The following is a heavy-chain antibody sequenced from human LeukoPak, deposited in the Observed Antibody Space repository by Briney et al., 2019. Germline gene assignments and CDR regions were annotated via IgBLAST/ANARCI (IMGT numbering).Heavy chain of an antibody. CDR3: ARAAYNWNDMGYYMDV. CDR2: IYTGGST. V-gene: IGHV4-61*02. D-gene: IGHD1-1*01. J-gene: IGHJ6*03. Sequence: SETLSLTXGVSGGSITSGGFYWTWVRQPAGKGLEWIGRIYTGGSTNYNPSFKSRVTIAVDTSKNEFFLKLSSMTAADTAVYYCARAAYNWNDMGYYMDVWGKGTTVIVSS. CDR1: GGSITSGGFY.